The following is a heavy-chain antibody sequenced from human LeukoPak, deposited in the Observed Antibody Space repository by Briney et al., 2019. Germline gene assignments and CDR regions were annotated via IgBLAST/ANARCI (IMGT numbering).Heavy chain of an antibody. Sequence: SETLSLTCTVSGDSISSGNYYWNWIRQPAGKGLEWIGRIYTSGTTNYNPSLKSRVTISVDTSKNQFSLKLRSVTAADTAVYYCARGSLLRDSPAAFDIWGQGTMVTVSS. V-gene: IGHV4-61*02. D-gene: IGHD2-2*01. CDR1: GDSISSGNYY. J-gene: IGHJ3*02. CDR2: IYTSGTT. CDR3: ARGSLLRDSPAAFDI.